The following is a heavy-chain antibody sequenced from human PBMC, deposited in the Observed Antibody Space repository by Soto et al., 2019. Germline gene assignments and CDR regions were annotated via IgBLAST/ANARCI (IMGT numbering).Heavy chain of an antibody. CDR3: AGGDCGSNCFYFAF. J-gene: IGHJ4*02. CDR1: GITFNSYG. D-gene: IGHD2-21*01. V-gene: IGHV3-30*03. Sequence: QVQLVESGGSVVQPGRSLRLSCAASGITFNSYGIHWVRQAPGKGLEWVALISNDGSDTYYADPVRGRFTISRDNSKNTLYLQMNSLRAEDTAVYYWAGGDCGSNCFYFAFWGQGTLVTVSS. CDR2: ISNDGSDT.